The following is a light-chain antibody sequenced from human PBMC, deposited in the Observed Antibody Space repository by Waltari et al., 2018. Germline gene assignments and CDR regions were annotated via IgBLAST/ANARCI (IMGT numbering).Light chain of an antibody. Sequence: QSALTQPASVSGSPGQSITISCTGTRSAVGGYNYVPWYQQRPGKAPKLMIYEVSHRPSGVSNRFSGSKSGNTASLTISGLQAEDEADYYCSSYTSSSTYVVFGGGTKLTVL. CDR2: EVS. V-gene: IGLV2-14*01. CDR1: RSAVGGYNY. J-gene: IGLJ2*01. CDR3: SSYTSSSTYVV.